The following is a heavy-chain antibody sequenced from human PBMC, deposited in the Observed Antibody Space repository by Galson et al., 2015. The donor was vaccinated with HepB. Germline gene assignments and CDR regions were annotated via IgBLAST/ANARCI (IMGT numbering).Heavy chain of an antibody. CDR3: ARDQYDSSGYYLNWYFDL. CDR1: GFTFSSYA. CDR2: ISYDGSNK. Sequence: SLRLSCAASGFTFSSYAMHWVRQAPGKGLEWVAVISYDGSNKYYADSVKGRFTISRDNSKNTLYLQMNSLRAEDTAVYYCARDQYDSSGYYLNWYFDLWGRGTLVTVSS. D-gene: IGHD3-22*01. V-gene: IGHV3-30*04. J-gene: IGHJ2*01.